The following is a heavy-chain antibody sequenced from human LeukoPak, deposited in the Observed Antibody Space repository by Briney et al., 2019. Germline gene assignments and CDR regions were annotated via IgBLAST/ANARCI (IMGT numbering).Heavy chain of an antibody. D-gene: IGHD3-10*01. Sequence: GGSLRLSCVASEFTFSGYWMSWVRQAPGKGLEWVANINKDATAKYYVDSVKGRFTISRDNAKNSLYLQMNGLRAEDTAVYYCAREDWFHFDYWGQGTLVTVSS. CDR2: INKDATAK. V-gene: IGHV3-7*03. CDR1: EFTFSGYW. J-gene: IGHJ4*02. CDR3: AREDWFHFDY.